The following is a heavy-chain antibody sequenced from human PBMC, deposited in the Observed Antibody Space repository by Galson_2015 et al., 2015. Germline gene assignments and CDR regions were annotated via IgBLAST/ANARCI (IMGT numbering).Heavy chain of an antibody. CDR2: IYYSGST. Sequence: ETLSLTCTVSGGSISSSSYYWGWIRQPPGKGLEWIGSIYYSGSTYYNPSLKSRVTISVDTSKNHFSLKLSSVPAADTAVYYCARLRLVPEAAFDIWGQGTMVTVSS. CDR1: GGSISSSSYY. D-gene: IGHD1-26*01. J-gene: IGHJ3*02. V-gene: IGHV4-39*01. CDR3: ARLRLVPEAAFDI.